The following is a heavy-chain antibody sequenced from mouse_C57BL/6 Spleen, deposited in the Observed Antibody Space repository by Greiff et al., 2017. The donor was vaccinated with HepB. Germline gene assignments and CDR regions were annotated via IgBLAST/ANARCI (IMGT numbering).Heavy chain of an antibody. CDR1: GFTFSSYA. V-gene: IGHV5-4*01. Sequence: DVMLVESGGGLVKPGGSLKLSCAASGFTFSSYAMSWVRQTPEKRLEWVATISDGGSYTYYPDNVKGRFTISRDNAKNNLYLQMSHLKSEDTAMYYCARENLWSDAMDYWGQGTSVTVSS. J-gene: IGHJ4*01. CDR3: ARENLWSDAMDY. D-gene: IGHD1-1*02. CDR2: ISDGGSYT.